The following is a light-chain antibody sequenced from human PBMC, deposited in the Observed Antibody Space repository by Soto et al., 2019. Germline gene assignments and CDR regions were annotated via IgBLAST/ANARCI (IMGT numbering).Light chain of an antibody. J-gene: IGLJ3*02. CDR3: AAWDDSLNGPV. V-gene: IGLV1-44*01. Sequence: QAVLTQAPSASGTPGQRVTIFCSGSTSNIGSTTVNWYQQLPGTAPKLLIFDNNRRPSGVPDRFAGSKSGTSASLAISGLQSEEAADYHCAAWDDSLNGPVFGGGTQLTVL. CDR1: TSNIGSTT. CDR2: DNN.